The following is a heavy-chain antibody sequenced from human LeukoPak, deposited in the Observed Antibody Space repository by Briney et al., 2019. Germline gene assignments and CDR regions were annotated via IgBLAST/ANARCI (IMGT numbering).Heavy chain of an antibody. CDR1: GGSISSYY. D-gene: IGHD6-13*01. CDR2: IYYSGST. J-gene: IGHJ4*02. V-gene: IGHV4-59*01. CDR3: ARGRAAAAEARWPFDY. Sequence: KSSETLSLTCTVSGGSISSYYWSWIRQPPGKGLEWIGYIYYSGSTNYNPSLKSRVTISVDTSKNQFSLKLSSVTAADTGVYYCARGRAAAAEARWPFDYWGQGTLVTVSS.